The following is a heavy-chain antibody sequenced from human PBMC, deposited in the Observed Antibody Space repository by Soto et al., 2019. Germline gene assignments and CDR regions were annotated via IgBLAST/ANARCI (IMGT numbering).Heavy chain of an antibody. CDR3: ARGSLFGDILTGYYTYYFDY. CDR1: SGSISSSNW. CDR2: IYHSGST. D-gene: IGHD3-9*01. J-gene: IGHJ4*02. V-gene: IGHV4-4*02. Sequence: SETLSLTCAVSSGSISSSNWWSWVRQPPGKGLEWIGEIYHSGSTNYNPSLKSRVTISVDKSKNQFSLKLSSVTAADTAVYYCARGSLFGDILTGYYTYYFDYWGQGTLVTVSS.